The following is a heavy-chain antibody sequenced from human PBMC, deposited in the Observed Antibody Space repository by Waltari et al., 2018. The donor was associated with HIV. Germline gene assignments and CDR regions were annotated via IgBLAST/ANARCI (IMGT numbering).Heavy chain of an antibody. Sequence: EVQLVESGGGLVQPGGYLRLACAGSGFTFRNYEMTWVRQAPGKGLEWNSYISVGGTKYYADSVKGRFSISRDNAKNSLYLQMNSLRAEDTAVYYCAKAVGDTSGRYWGGDVWGQGTTVTVSS. CDR2: ISVGGTK. J-gene: IGHJ6*02. V-gene: IGHV3-48*03. CDR1: GFTFRNYE. D-gene: IGHD6-19*01. CDR3: AKAVGDTSGRYWGGDV.